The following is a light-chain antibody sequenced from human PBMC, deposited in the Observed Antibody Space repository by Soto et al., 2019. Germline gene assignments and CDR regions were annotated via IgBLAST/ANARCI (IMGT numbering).Light chain of an antibody. CDR2: RNN. J-gene: IGLJ2*01. V-gene: IGLV1-47*01. CDR3: AAWDDSLSGVV. CDR1: SSNIGSNY. Sequence: QSVLTQPPSASGTPGQRVTISCSGSSSNIGSNYVYWYQQLPGTAPKLLIYRNNQRPSGVPDRFSGSKSGTSASLAISGPRSEDEADYYCAAWDDSLSGVVFGGWTKVTVL.